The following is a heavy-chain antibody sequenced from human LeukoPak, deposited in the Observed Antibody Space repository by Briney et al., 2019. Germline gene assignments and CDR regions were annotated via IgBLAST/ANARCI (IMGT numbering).Heavy chain of an antibody. V-gene: IGHV4-34*01. CDR3: ARGTRFLVPAAILPRYYFDY. Sequence: SETLSLTCAVYGGSFSGYYWSWIRQPPGKGLGWIGEINDSGSTNYNPSLKSRSPISVDTPKNRFSLKLSSVTAADTPEYYCARGTRFLVPAAILPRYYFDYWGQGTLVTVSS. CDR2: INDSGST. J-gene: IGHJ4*02. CDR1: GGSFSGYY. D-gene: IGHD2-2*01.